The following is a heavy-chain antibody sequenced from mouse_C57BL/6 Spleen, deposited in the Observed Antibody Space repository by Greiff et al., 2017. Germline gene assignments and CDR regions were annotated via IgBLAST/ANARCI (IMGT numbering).Heavy chain of an antibody. V-gene: IGHV5-4*01. CDR3: TKSYGCSYLYFDY. J-gene: IGHJ2*01. D-gene: IGHD1-1*01. CDR2: ISDGGSYT. Sequence: EVQLVESGGGLVKPGGSLKLSCAASGFTFSSYAMSWVRQTPEKRLEWVATISDGGSYTYYPDNVKGRFTISRDNAKNNLYLQMSHLKSEDTAMYYCTKSYGCSYLYFDYWGQGTTLTVSS. CDR1: GFTFSSYA.